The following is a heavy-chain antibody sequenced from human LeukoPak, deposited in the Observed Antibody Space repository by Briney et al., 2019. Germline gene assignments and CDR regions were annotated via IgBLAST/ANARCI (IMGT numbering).Heavy chain of an antibody. CDR2: INQDGSKK. CDR3: AKGSLGDYYDSSGYYTYFQH. V-gene: IGHV3-7*03. CDR1: RFTFSNYW. Sequence: GGSLRLSCVASRFTFSNYWMSWVRQAPGKGLEWVANINQDGSKKVYADSMKGRFTISRGNAKNSLYLQMNSLRAEDTALYYCAKGSLGDYYDSSGYYTYFQHWGQGTLVTVSS. D-gene: IGHD3-22*01. J-gene: IGHJ1*01.